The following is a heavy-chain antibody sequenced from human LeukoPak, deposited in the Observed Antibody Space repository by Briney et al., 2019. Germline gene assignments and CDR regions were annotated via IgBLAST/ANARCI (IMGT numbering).Heavy chain of an antibody. J-gene: IGHJ3*02. Sequence: PSETLSLTCTVSGGSIAGTSFYWSWIRQPAGKGLEWIGRIYTSGSTNYNPSLKSRVTIPLDTSKNQFSLKLSSVTAADTAVYYCARLIWFGSAFDIWGQGTMVTVSS. D-gene: IGHD3-10*01. V-gene: IGHV4-61*02. CDR1: GGSIAGTSFY. CDR3: ARLIWFGSAFDI. CDR2: IYTSGST.